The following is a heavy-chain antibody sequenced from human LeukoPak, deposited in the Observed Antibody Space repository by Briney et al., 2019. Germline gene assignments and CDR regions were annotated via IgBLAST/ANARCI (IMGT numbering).Heavy chain of an antibody. CDR2: MMERGST. J-gene: IGHJ4*02. CDR3: ASPSQNDY. CDR1: GGSITSSNW. Sequence: PADTLSLTCAVSGGSITSSNWWTWVRQPPGKGLEWIGEMMERGSTNYNPSLKSRVTISLDQSKNQFSLKLSSVTAADTAVYYCASPSQNDYWGQGTLVTGFS. V-gene: IGHV4-4*02.